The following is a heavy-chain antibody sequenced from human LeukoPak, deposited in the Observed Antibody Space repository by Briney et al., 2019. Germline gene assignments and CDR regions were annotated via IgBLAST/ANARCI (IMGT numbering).Heavy chain of an antibody. J-gene: IGHJ1*01. CDR2: INPNNGGT. CDR3: AKGEAVAGTDMTIF. CDR1: GYTFTDSY. Sequence: ASVKVSCMASGYTFTDSYFYWVRQAPGQGLEWMGWINPNNGGTNYAQSFEGRVTLTRDTSISTAYMELVSLRSDDTAVYYCAKGEAVAGTDMTIFWGQRTLVSVSS. D-gene: IGHD6-13*01. V-gene: IGHV1-2*02.